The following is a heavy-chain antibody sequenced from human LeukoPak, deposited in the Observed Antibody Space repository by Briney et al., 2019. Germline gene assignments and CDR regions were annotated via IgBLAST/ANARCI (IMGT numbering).Heavy chain of an antibody. D-gene: IGHD6-13*01. CDR3: AREGQQPSLNFDY. Sequence: GESLKISCKGSGYSFTSYWIGWVRQAPGQGLEWMGWINTNTGNPTYAQGFTGRFVFSLDTSVSTAYLQISSLKAEDTAVYYCAREGQQPSLNFDYWGQGTLVTVSS. CDR1: GYSFTSYW. CDR2: INTNTGNP. J-gene: IGHJ4*02. V-gene: IGHV7-4-1*02.